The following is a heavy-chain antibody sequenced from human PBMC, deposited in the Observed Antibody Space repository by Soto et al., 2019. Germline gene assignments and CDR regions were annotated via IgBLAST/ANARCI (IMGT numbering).Heavy chain of an antibody. J-gene: IGHJ6*02. V-gene: IGHV3-33*01. CDR1: GFTFSSYG. D-gene: IGHD5-18*01. CDR3: ARDLGSYDDYYYYGMDV. Sequence: PVGSLRLSCAASGFTFSSYGMHWVRQAPGKGLEWVAVIWYDGSNKYYADSVKGRFTISRDNSKNTLYLQMNSLRAEDTAVYYCARDLGSYDDYYYYGMDVWGQGTTVTVSS. CDR2: IWYDGSNK.